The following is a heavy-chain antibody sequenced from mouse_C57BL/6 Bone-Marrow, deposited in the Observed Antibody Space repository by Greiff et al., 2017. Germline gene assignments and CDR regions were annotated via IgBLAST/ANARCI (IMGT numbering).Heavy chain of an antibody. D-gene: IGHD3-2*02. CDR3: AEKGSAQAARAMDY. J-gene: IGHJ4*01. Sequence: VQLKESGPGLVQPSQSLSITCTVSGFSLTSYGVHWVRQPPGKGLEWLGVIWSGGSTDYNAAFISRLSISKDNSKSQVFFKMNSRQADDTAIYYCAEKGSAQAARAMDYWGQGTSVTVSS. CDR1: GFSLTSYG. V-gene: IGHV2-4*01. CDR2: IWSGGST.